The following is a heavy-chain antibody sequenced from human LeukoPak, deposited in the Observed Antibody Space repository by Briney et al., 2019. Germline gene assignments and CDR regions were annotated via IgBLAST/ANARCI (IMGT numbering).Heavy chain of an antibody. CDR1: GGSISSYY. CDR2: IYTSGST. J-gene: IGHJ6*03. CDR3: ARRGSSYYYYMDA. Sequence: KPSETLSLTCTVSGGSISSYYWSWIRQPPGKGLEWIGYIYTSGSTNYNPSLKSRVTISVDTSKNQFSLKLSSVTAADTAVYYCARRGSSYYYYMDAWGKGTTVTVSS. D-gene: IGHD6-13*01. V-gene: IGHV4-4*09.